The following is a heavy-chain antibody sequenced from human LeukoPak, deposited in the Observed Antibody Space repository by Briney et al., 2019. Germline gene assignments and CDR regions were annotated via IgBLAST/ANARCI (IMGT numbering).Heavy chain of an antibody. D-gene: IGHD2-2*01. CDR1: GYTFTSYA. Sequence: ASVKVSCKASGYTFTSYAISWVRQAPGQGLEWMGWISAYNGNTNCAQKLQGRVTMTSDTSTSTAYMELRSLRSDDTAVYYCARLRYCSSTSCYRGYYYMDVWGKGTTVTVSS. V-gene: IGHV1-18*01. CDR3: ARLRYCSSTSCYRGYYYMDV. CDR2: ISAYNGNT. J-gene: IGHJ6*03.